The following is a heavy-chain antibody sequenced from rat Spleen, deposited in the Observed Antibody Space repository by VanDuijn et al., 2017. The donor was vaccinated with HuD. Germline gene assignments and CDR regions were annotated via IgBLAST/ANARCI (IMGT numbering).Heavy chain of an antibody. Sequence: EVQLVESDGGLVQPGRSLKLSCAASGFTLSDHYMAWVRQAPTKGLEWVATIRYEGSRTYYGDSVKGRFTISRDNAKSTLYLQMNSLRSEDTATYYCARHQWNTLFDYWGQGVMVTVSS. CDR3: ARHQWNTLFDY. J-gene: IGHJ2*01. D-gene: IGHD1-1*01. V-gene: IGHV5-22*01. CDR1: GFTLSDHY. CDR2: IRYEGSRT.